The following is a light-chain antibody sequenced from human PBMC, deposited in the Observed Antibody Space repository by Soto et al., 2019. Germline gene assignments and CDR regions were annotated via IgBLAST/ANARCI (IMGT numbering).Light chain of an antibody. J-gene: IGLJ3*02. Sequence: QSALTQPASVSGSPGQSITISCTGTSSDVGSYNLVSWYQQHPGKAPKLMIYEGSKRPSGVSNRFSGSKSGNTASLTISGLQAEDEADYYCQVWDSSTARVFGGGTKLTVL. CDR1: SSDVGSYNL. CDR2: EGS. CDR3: QVWDSSTARV. V-gene: IGLV2-23*01.